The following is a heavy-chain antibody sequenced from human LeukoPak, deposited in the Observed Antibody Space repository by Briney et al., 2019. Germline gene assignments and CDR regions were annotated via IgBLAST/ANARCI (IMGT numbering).Heavy chain of an antibody. J-gene: IGHJ4*02. CDR2: INPNRGST. D-gene: IGHD1-1*01. CDR1: GYTFTSYY. Sequence: ASVKVSCKASGYTFTSYYMYWVRQAPGQGLEWMGIINPNRGSTSYAQKFQGRVTMTTDTTTSTAYMELRTLISGDTAVYYCAKGRRVDADDHFDYWGQGTLVTVSS. V-gene: IGHV1-46*01. CDR3: AKGRRVDADDHFDY.